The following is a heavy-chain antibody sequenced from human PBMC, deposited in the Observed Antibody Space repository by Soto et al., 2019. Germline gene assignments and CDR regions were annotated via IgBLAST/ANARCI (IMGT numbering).Heavy chain of an antibody. J-gene: IGHJ4*02. CDR2: INPSGGRT. V-gene: IGHV1-46*03. CDR1: GYTFTNYY. Sequence: QVQLVQSGAEVKKPGASVKVYCKASGYTFTNYYIHWVRQAPGQGLEWMGIINPSGGRTRYAQKFQVRVTMTRGTSTSIFYMELSSLRSEDTAVYYCTGGEGVVVVVAAPPHTTDSWGQGTLVTVSS. CDR3: TGGEGVVVVVAAPPHTTDS. D-gene: IGHD2-15*01.